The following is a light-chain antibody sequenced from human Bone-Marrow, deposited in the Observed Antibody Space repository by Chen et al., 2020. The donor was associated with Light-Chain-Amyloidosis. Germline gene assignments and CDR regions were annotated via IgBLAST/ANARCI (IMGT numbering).Light chain of an antibody. CDR1: SSDIGGYDY. Sequence: QSALTQPHSVSGSPGQSVTISCPGTSSDIGGYDYVSWYQQYPGTAPKLIIYDVNKRPSWVPDRFSASKSANTASLTISGLQADNEAEYHCCAYAGTYTWLFGGGTRLTVL. CDR2: DVN. CDR3: CAYAGTYTWL. J-gene: IGLJ3*02. V-gene: IGLV2-11*01.